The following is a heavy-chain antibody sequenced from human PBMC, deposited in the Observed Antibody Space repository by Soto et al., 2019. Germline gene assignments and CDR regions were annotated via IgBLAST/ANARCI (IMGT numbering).Heavy chain of an antibody. Sequence: QVQLVESGGGVVQPGRSLRLSCAASGFTFSSYGMHWVRQAPGKGLEWVAVISYDGSNKYYADSVKGRFTISRDNSKNTLYLQMNSLRAEDTAVYYCANSEKQWLVAAGFDYWGQGTLVTVSS. D-gene: IGHD6-19*01. CDR2: ISYDGSNK. V-gene: IGHV3-30*18. CDR1: GFTFSSYG. J-gene: IGHJ4*02. CDR3: ANSEKQWLVAAGFDY.